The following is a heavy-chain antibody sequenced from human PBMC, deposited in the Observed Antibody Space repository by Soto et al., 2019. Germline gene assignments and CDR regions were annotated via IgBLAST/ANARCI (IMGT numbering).Heavy chain of an antibody. J-gene: IGHJ4*02. Sequence: GGSLRLSCAASGFTFSSYAMSWVRQAPGKGLEWVSTISGGAGGTYYADSVKGRFTISRDNSKNTLYLQMNSLRAEDTAIYYCAKDLAKPPFDYWGQGTLVTVSS. CDR2: ISGGAGGT. D-gene: IGHD1-26*01. V-gene: IGHV3-23*01. CDR3: AKDLAKPPFDY. CDR1: GFTFSSYA.